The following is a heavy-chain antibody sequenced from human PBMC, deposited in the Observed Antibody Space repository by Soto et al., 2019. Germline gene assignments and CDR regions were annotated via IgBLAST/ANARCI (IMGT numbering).Heavy chain of an antibody. CDR2: IGTAGDT. CDR3: ARDRWASSSGYYYEDFDY. CDR1: GFTFSSYD. V-gene: IGHV3-13*01. Sequence: PGGSLRLSSAASGFTFSSYDMHWVRQATGKGLEWVSAIGTAGDTYYPGSVKGRFAISRENAKNSLYLQMNSLRAGDTAVYYCARDRWASSSGYYYEDFDYWGQGT. D-gene: IGHD3-22*01. J-gene: IGHJ4*02.